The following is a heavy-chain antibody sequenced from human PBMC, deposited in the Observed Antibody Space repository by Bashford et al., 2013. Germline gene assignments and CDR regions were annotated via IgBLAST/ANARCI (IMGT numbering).Heavy chain of an antibody. Sequence: VASVKVSCKASGYTFAAYYMHWLRQAPGQGLEWMGWINPNTGDTRNAQKFQGRVTMTRDTSITTAYMELRSLRAGDTAVYYCAKDQGHGSGYLSHFYGMDVWGQGTTVTVSS. CDR1: GYTFAAYY. V-gene: IGHV1-2*02. CDR2: INPNTGDT. CDR3: AKDQGHGSGYLSHFYGMDV. D-gene: IGHD2-2*03. J-gene: IGHJ6*02.